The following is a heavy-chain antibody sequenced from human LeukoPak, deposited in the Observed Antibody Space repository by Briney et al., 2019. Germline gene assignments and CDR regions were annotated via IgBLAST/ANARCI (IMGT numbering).Heavy chain of an antibody. J-gene: IGHJ4*02. Sequence: SETLSLTCTVSGGSISDYYWNWIRQAPGKGLEWIGNIDYSRDTNYNPSLRSRVTILVDKSRNQFSLKLNSVTAADTAVYYCARNGPHYYDKSGYLDSWGQGTLVTVSS. D-gene: IGHD3-22*01. CDR1: GGSISDYY. CDR2: IDYSRDT. CDR3: ARNGPHYYDKSGYLDS. V-gene: IGHV4-59*03.